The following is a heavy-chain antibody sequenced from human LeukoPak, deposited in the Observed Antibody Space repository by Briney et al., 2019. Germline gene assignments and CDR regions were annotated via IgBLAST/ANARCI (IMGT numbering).Heavy chain of an antibody. CDR3: ARDRGAVAGYYYYYMDV. CDR1: GYTFTSYG. V-gene: IGHV1-18*01. D-gene: IGHD6-19*01. CDR2: ISAYNGNT. Sequence: ASVKVSCKASGYTFTSYGISWVRQAAGQGLEWTGWISAYNGNTNYAQKLQGRVTMTTDTSTSTAYMELRSLRSDDTAVYHCARDRGAVAGYYYYYMDVWGKGTTVTISS. J-gene: IGHJ6*03.